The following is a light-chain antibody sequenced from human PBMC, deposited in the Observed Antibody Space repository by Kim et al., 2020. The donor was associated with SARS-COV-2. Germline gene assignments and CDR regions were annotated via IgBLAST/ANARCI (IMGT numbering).Light chain of an antibody. V-gene: IGKV3-20*01. CDR1: QSGSSSY. CDR2: GAS. J-gene: IGKJ2*02. Sequence: SLSPGERSTLSCSASQSGSSSYLACYQQKPGQAPRRLIYGASSRATGIPDRFSGSGSGTDFTLTISRLEPEDFAVYYCQQYGSSGTFGQGTKLEI. CDR3: QQYGSSGT.